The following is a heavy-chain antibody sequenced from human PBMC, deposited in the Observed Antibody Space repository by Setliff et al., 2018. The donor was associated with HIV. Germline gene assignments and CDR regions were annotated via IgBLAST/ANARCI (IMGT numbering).Heavy chain of an antibody. J-gene: IGHJ6*02. CDR2: IYNSAST. D-gene: IGHD3-22*01. V-gene: IGHV4-4*09. CDR1: GDSISTDY. Sequence: SETLSLTCTVSGDSISTDYWTWIRQPPGKGLEWIGYIYNSASTSYNPSLKSRVTISVDTSKNQFSLKLSSVTAADTAVYYCAREIGDYYDSSGYYPPTDYYYGMGVWGQGTTVTVSS. CDR3: AREIGDYYDSSGYYPPTDYYYGMGV.